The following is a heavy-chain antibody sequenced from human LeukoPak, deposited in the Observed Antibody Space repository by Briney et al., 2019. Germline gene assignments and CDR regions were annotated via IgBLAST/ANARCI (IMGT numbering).Heavy chain of an antibody. J-gene: IGHJ4*02. CDR2: INWNGGST. V-gene: IGHV3-20*04. CDR1: GFTFDDYG. D-gene: IGHD3-22*01. CDR3: ARDATYYYDSSGYYPIDY. Sequence: GGSLRLSCAASGFTFDDYGMSWVRQAPGKGLEWVSGINWNGGSTGYADSVKGRFTISRDNAKNSLYPQMNSLRAEDTALYYCARDATYYYDSSGYYPIDYWGQGTLVTVSS.